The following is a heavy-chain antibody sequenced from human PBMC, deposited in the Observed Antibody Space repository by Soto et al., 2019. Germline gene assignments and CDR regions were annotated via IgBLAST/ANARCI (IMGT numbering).Heavy chain of an antibody. J-gene: IGHJ4*02. Sequence: QVQLVQSGAEVKKPGASVKVSCKASGYTFTSYAMHWVRQAPGQRLEWMGWINAGNGNTKYSQKFQGRVTITRDTAASTAYMELSSLRSEYTAVYYCSRERYSSGWHNWGQGTLVTGSS. CDR1: GYTFTSYA. CDR3: SRERYSSGWHN. CDR2: INAGNGNT. V-gene: IGHV1-3*01. D-gene: IGHD6-19*01.